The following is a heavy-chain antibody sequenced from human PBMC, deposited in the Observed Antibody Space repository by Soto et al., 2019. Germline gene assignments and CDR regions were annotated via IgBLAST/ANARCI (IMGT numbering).Heavy chain of an antibody. J-gene: IGHJ4*02. V-gene: IGHV4-59*01. CDR1: GGSISSYY. Sequence: SETLSLTCTVSGGSISSYYWSWIRQPPGRGLEWIGYIYYSGSTNYNPSLKSRVTISVDTSKNQFYLKMSSVTAADTAVYYCARAVGFWSGYYFDYWGQGTMVTVSS. CDR2: IYYSGST. CDR3: ARAVGFWSGYYFDY. D-gene: IGHD3-3*01.